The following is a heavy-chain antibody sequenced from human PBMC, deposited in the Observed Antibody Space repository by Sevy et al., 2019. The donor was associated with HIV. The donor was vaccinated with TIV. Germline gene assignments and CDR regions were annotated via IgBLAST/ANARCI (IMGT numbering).Heavy chain of an antibody. CDR2: IRSKTYGGII. Sequence: GGSLRLSCTTSGFTFGDYVMSWFRQAPGKGLEWVGFIRSKTYGGIIQYAASVRGRFTISRDGSNIAYLQMNSLKTEDTAVYYCTGHYDSSGYYRRGMYFDSWGQGALVTVSS. D-gene: IGHD3-22*01. CDR3: TGHYDSSGYYRRGMYFDS. V-gene: IGHV3-49*01. J-gene: IGHJ4*02. CDR1: GFTFGDYV.